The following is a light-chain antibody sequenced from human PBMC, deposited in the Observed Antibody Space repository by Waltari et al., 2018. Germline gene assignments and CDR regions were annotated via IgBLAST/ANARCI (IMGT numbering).Light chain of an antibody. V-gene: IGLV1-47*01. CDR2: RNN. CDR3: ATWDDSLTAWV. J-gene: IGLJ3*02. CDR1: SANIGPYH. Sequence: QSVLTQPPSTSGTPGQRGPTPCSGSSANIGPYHVYWYHQLPGTAPKLLIYRNNQRPSGVPDRFSGSKSGTSASLAISGLRSKDEADYYCATWDDSLTAWVFGGGTKLTVL.